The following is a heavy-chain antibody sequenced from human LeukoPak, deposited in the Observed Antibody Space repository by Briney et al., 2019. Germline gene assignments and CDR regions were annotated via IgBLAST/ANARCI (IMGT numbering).Heavy chain of an antibody. J-gene: IGHJ5*02. CDR3: ARDRGGYNWKEGVHPFDP. CDR1: GYTFTSYD. Sequence: ASVKVSCKASGYTFTSYDINWVRQATGQGLEWMGWMNPNSGNTNYAQKLQGRVTMTTDTSTSTACMELRSLRSDDTAVYYCARDRGGYNWKEGVHPFDPWGQGTLVTVSS. CDR2: MNPNSGNT. D-gene: IGHD1-20*01. V-gene: IGHV1-18*01.